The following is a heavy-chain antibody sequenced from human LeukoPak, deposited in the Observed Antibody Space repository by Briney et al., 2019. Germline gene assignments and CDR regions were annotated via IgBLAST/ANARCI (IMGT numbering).Heavy chain of an antibody. D-gene: IGHD6-13*01. CDR1: GYTFTSYA. CDR3: ARDRSSSWYNY. Sequence: ASVKVSCKASGYTFTSYAMHWVRQAPGQGLEWMGRINPNSGGTNYAQKFQGRVTMTRDTSISTAYMELSRLRSDDTAVYYCARDRSSSWYNYWGQGTLVTVSS. CDR2: INPNSGGT. J-gene: IGHJ4*02. V-gene: IGHV1-2*06.